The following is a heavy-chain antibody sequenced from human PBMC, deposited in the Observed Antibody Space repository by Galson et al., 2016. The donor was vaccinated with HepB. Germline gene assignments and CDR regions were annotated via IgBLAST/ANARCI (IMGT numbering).Heavy chain of an antibody. CDR3: AKEGPYPFYGDYVSLGADF. V-gene: IGHV3-30*18. J-gene: IGHJ4*02. D-gene: IGHD4-17*01. Sequence: SLRLSCAASGFPFSSYGMHWVRQAPGKGLEWVAVLSYDGSNKYYADSVKGRFTTSRDNSNNTLFLQMNSLRAEDTAVYYCAKEGPYPFYGDYVSLGADFWGQGTLVTVSS. CDR1: GFPFSSYG. CDR2: LSYDGSNK.